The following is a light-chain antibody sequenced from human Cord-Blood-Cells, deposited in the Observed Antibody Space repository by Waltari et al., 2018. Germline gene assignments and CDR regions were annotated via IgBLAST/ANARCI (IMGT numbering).Light chain of an antibody. V-gene: IGLV2-11*01. CDR1: SSDVGGYNY. Sequence: QSALTQPRSVSGSPGQSVTIPCTGTSSDVGGYNYVSWYQQHPGKAPKLMIYVVSKRPSGVPDRFSGSKSGNTASLTISGLQAEDEADYYCCSYAGSFYVFGTGTKVTVL. CDR3: CSYAGSFYV. CDR2: VVS. J-gene: IGLJ1*01.